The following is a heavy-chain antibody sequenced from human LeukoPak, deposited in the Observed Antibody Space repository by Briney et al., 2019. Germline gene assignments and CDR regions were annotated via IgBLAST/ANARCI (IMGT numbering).Heavy chain of an antibody. Sequence: PGGSLRLSCAASGFTFSSYSMNWVRQAPGKGLEWVSSISSSSSYIYYADSVKGRFTISRDNAKNSLYLQMNSLRAEDTAVYYCARGTMVGIQRAQLYDYWGQGTLVTVSS. J-gene: IGHJ4*02. V-gene: IGHV3-21*01. CDR2: ISSSSSYI. D-gene: IGHD3-10*02. CDR1: GFTFSSYS. CDR3: ARGTMVGIQRAQLYDY.